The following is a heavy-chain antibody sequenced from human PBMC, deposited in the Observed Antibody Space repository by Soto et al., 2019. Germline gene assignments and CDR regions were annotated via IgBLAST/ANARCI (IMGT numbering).Heavy chain of an antibody. D-gene: IGHD6-6*01. J-gene: IGHJ6*02. Sequence: SETLSLTSTVSGGSISSGGYYWSWIRQHPGKGLEWIGYIYYSGSTYYNPSLKSRVTISVDTSKNQFSLKLSFVTAADTAVYYCARSGSSSPHYYYYYGMDVWGQGTTVTVSS. CDR1: GGSISSGGYY. V-gene: IGHV4-31*03. CDR2: IYYSGST. CDR3: ARSGSSSPHYYYYYGMDV.